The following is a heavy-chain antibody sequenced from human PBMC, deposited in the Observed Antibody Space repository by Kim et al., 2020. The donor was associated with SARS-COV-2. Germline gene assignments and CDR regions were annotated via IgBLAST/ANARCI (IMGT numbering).Heavy chain of an antibody. CDR3: ARTIAAHY. D-gene: IGHD2-15*01. CDR1: GYTFTANA. J-gene: IGHJ4*02. V-gene: IGHV7-4-1*02. Sequence: ASVKVSCKASGYTFTANAITWVRQAPGQGLEWMGWINTNTGNPTYAPGFTGRFLFSLDTSVSSAYLEISGLKAEDTAVYYCARTIAAHYWGQGTLVTVSS. CDR2: INTNTGNP.